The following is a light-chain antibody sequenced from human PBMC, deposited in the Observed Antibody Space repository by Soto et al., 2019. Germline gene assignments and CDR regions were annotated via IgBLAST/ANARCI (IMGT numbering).Light chain of an antibody. J-gene: IGLJ2*01. Sequence: QSVLTQPASVSGSPGQSITISCTGTSSDIGAYGYVSWYQHFPGKAPKLIIYDVINRPSGVPHRFSGSKSGNTASLTISGLQAEDEADYYCSSYTRTRTVVFGGGTTLTVL. CDR1: SSDIGAYGY. CDR3: SSYTRTRTVV. V-gene: IGLV2-14*03. CDR2: DVI.